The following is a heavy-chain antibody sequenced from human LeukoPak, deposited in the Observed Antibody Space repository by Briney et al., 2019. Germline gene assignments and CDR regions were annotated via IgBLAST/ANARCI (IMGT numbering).Heavy chain of an antibody. V-gene: IGHV4-59*08. CDR1: GGSISSYY. J-gene: IGHJ4*02. D-gene: IGHD6-6*01. Sequence: PSETLSLTCTVSGGSISSYYWSWIRQPPGKGLEWIGYIYYSGSTNYNPSLKSRVTISVDTSKNQFSLKLSSVTAADTAVYYCAGSRGYSSSSYFDYWGQGTLVTVSS. CDR3: AGSRGYSSSSYFDY. CDR2: IYYSGST.